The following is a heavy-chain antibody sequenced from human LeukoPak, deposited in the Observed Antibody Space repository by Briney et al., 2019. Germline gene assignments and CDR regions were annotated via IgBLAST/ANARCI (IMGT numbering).Heavy chain of an antibody. V-gene: IGHV3-15*01. CDR2: IKSKTDGGTT. J-gene: IGHJ4*02. Sequence: GGSLRLSCAASGFTFSNAWMSWVRQAPGKGLEWVGRIKSKTDGGTTDYAAPVKGRFTISREDSKNTLYLQMNSLKTEDTAVYYCTTGIGETYYDFWSGYTTMSTADYWGQGTLVTVSS. CDR3: TTGIGETYYDFWSGYTTMSTADY. D-gene: IGHD3-3*01. CDR1: GFTFSNAW.